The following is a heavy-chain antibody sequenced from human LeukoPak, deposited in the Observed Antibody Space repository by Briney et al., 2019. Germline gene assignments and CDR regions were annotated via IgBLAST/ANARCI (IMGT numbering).Heavy chain of an antibody. Sequence: ASVKASCKASGGTFSSYAISWVRQAPGQGLEWMGGIIPIFGTANYAQKFQGRVTITADESTSTAYMELSSLRSEDTAVYYCARDTQGSGWYDVFDYWGQGTLVIVSS. D-gene: IGHD6-19*01. CDR2: IIPIFGTA. V-gene: IGHV1-69*13. CDR1: GGTFSSYA. CDR3: ARDTQGSGWYDVFDY. J-gene: IGHJ4*02.